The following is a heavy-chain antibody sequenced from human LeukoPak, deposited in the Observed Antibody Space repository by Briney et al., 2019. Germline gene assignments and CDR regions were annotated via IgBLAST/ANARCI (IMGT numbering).Heavy chain of an antibody. CDR3: ARSFRRSGYSSSRNLMGY. CDR1: GYTFTSYD. D-gene: IGHD6-13*01. V-gene: IGHV1-8*01. CDR2: MNPNSGNT. Sequence: GASVKVSCKASGYTFTSYDINWVRQATGQGLEWMGWMNPNSGNTGYAQKFQGRVTMTRNTSISTAYMELSSLRSEDTAVYYCARSFRRSGYSSSRNLMGYWGQGTLVTVSS. J-gene: IGHJ4*01.